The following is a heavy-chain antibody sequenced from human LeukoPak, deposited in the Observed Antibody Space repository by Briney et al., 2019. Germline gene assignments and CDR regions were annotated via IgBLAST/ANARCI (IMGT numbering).Heavy chain of an antibody. Sequence: GESLKISCKSSGYSFTSYWIAWVRQMPGKGLEWMGILYPGDSDTRYSPSFQGQVTVSADRSITTAYLQWSSLKASDTAMYYCARLYLPYTSAWYGSAFDIWGQGTMVTVSS. V-gene: IGHV5-51*01. CDR2: LYPGDSDT. CDR3: ARLYLPYTSAWYGSAFDI. J-gene: IGHJ3*02. CDR1: GYSFTSYW. D-gene: IGHD6-13*01.